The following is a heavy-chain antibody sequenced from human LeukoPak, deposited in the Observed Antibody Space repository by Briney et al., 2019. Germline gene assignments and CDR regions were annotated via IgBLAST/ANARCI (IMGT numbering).Heavy chain of an antibody. D-gene: IGHD5-18*01. CDR3: ARGRGYSFWFDP. Sequence: SETLSLTCTVSGGSIRSSYYYWGWIRQPPGKGLEWIGSIYDSGSTYYNPSLKSRVTISVDTSKNQFSLKLSSVTAADTAVYYCARGRGYSFWFDPWGQGTLVTVSS. CDR2: IYDSGST. CDR1: GGSIRSSYYY. J-gene: IGHJ5*02. V-gene: IGHV4-39*07.